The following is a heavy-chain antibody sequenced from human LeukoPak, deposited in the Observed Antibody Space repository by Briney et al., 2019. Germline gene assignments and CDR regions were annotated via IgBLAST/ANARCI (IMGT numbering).Heavy chain of an antibody. CDR2: ISGKSSTI. Sequence: GGSLRLSCAASAFTFSDYSMNWVRQAPGKGLEWVSYISGKSSTIYYADSVKGRFTISRDNAKNSMYLQMNSLRAEDTAVYYCARDRMKSGNYYFDYWGPGTLVTVSS. V-gene: IGHV3-48*01. CDR3: ARDRMKSGNYYFDY. D-gene: IGHD1-26*01. CDR1: AFTFSDYS. J-gene: IGHJ4*02.